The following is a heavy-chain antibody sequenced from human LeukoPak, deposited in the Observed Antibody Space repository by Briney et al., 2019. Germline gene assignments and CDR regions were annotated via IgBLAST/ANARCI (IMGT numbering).Heavy chain of an antibody. CDR3: AKDMSLYGSGSFDY. CDR1: GFTFSSYA. V-gene: IGHV3-23*01. J-gene: IGHJ4*02. D-gene: IGHD6-19*01. CDR2: ISGSGGST. Sequence: PGGSLRLSCAASGFTFSSYAMSWVRQAPGKGLEWVSAISGSGGSTYYADSVKGRFTISRDNAKNSLYLQMNSLRAEDTALYYCAKDMSLYGSGSFDYWGQGTLVTVSS.